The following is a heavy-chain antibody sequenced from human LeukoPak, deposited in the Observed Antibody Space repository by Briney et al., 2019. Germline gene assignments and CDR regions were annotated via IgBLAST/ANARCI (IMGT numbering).Heavy chain of an antibody. CDR1: GDSVSSNSAA. CDR3: ARENHAEYSSGWYAAGFDY. CDR2: TYYRSKWYN. D-gene: IGHD6-19*01. V-gene: IGHV6-1*01. J-gene: IGHJ4*02. Sequence: SQTLSLTCAISGDSVSSNSAAWSWLRQSPSRGLEWLGRTYYRSKWYNDYAVSVKSRITINPDTSNNQFSLQLNSVTPEDTAVYYCARENHAEYSSGWYAAGFDYWGQGTLVTVSS.